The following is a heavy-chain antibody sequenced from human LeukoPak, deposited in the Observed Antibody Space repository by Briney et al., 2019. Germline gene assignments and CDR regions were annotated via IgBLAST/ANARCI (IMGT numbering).Heavy chain of an antibody. CDR2: IKQDGSEK. D-gene: IGHD3-9*01. CDR1: GFTFSRYW. Sequence: GWSLRLSCAASGFTFSRYWMSWVRQAPGKGLEWVANIKQDGSEKYYVDSVKGRFTISRDNPKNSLYLQMNSLRAEDTAVYYCAQENWLLRYFDYWGQGTLVTVSS. J-gene: IGHJ4*02. CDR3: AQENWLLRYFDY. V-gene: IGHV3-7*01.